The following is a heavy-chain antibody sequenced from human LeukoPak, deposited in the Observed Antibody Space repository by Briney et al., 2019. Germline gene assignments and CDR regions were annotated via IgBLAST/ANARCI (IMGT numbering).Heavy chain of an antibody. J-gene: IGHJ5*02. D-gene: IGHD3-22*01. V-gene: IGHV4-39*01. CDR3: ARRSGYNSSGYFYP. Sequence: SETLSLTCTVSGGSISSSIYCRDWIRQPPGKGLEWIGSIHYSGSTYYNPSLRSRVSISVDTSKNQFSLKLNSVTAADTAVYYCARRSGYNSSGYFYPWVQGTLVTVSS. CDR1: GGSISSSIYC. CDR2: IHYSGST.